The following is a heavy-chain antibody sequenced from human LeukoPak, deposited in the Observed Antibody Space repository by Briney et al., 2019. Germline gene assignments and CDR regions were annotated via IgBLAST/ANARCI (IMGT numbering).Heavy chain of an antibody. V-gene: IGHV4-39*07. CDR2: IYYSGST. CDR1: GGSISSSSYY. Sequence: SETLSLTCTVSGGSISSSSYYWGWIRQPPGKGLEWIGSIYYSGSTYYNPSLKSRVTISVDTSKNQFSLRLSSVTAADTAVYYCARDLGADPYYFDNWGQGTLVSVSS. CDR3: ARDLGADPYYFDN. J-gene: IGHJ4*02.